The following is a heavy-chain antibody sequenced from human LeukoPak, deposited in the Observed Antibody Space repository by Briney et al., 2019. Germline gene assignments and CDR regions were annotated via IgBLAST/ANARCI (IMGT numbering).Heavy chain of an antibody. Sequence: GGSLRLSCAASGFTFSSYGMHWVRQAPGKGLEWVAVISYDGSNKYYADSVKGRFTISRDNAKNSLYLQMNSLRAEDTAVYYCARGYCSGTECFAGSFDSWGQGAPVTVSS. D-gene: IGHD2-15*01. V-gene: IGHV3-30*03. CDR3: ARGYCSGTECFAGSFDS. J-gene: IGHJ4*02. CDR1: GFTFSSYG. CDR2: ISYDGSNK.